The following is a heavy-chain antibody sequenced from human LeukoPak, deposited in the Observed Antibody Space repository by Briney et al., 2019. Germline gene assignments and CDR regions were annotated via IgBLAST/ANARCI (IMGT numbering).Heavy chain of an antibody. CDR2: ITSDGSTT. CDR3: VRDSRYTMDV. D-gene: IGHD5-18*01. J-gene: IGHJ6*02. Sequence: GGSLRHSCAASGFTFSSYGMHWVRQAPGKGPVWVSRITSDGSTTIYADSVKGRFTISRDNAKNTLYLQMNSLRAEDTAVYYCVRDSRYTMDVWGQGTTVTVPS. CDR1: GFTFSSYG. V-gene: IGHV3-74*01.